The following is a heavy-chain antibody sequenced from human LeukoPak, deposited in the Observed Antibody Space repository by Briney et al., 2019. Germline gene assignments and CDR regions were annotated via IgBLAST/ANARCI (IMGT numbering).Heavy chain of an antibody. CDR1: GFTFSSYE. D-gene: IGHD3-9*01. Sequence: GGSLRLSCAASGFTFSSYEMNWVRQAPGKGLEWVSYISSRGSTICYADSVKGRFTISRDNAKNSLYLQMNSLRAEDTAVYYCARRYDILTGYGYYYYYGMDVWGKGTTVTVSS. CDR3: ARRYDILTGYGYYYYYGMDV. J-gene: IGHJ6*04. V-gene: IGHV3-48*03. CDR2: ISSRGSTI.